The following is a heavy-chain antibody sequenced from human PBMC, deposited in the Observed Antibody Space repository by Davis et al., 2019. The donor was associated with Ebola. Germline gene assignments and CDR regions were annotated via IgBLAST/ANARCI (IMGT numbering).Heavy chain of an antibody. V-gene: IGHV3-30*03. Sequence: PGGSLRLSCAASGFTFSSYGMHWVRQAPGKGLEWVAVISSDGNNKYYADSVKGRFTISRDNAKNSLYLQMNSLRAEDTAVYYCARDRYFDYWGQGTLVTVSS. CDR1: GFTFSSYG. CDR3: ARDRYFDY. CDR2: ISSDGNNK. J-gene: IGHJ4*02.